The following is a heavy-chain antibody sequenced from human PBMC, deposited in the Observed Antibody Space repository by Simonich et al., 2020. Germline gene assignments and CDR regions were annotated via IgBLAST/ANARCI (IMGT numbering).Heavy chain of an antibody. Sequence: QVQLVQSGAEVKKPGASVKVSCKASGYTFPGYYMHWVRQDPGQGLEWMGWINPNSGGTNYAQNFQGRVTMTRDTSISTAYMELSRLRSDDTAVYYCARVRFGAFDIWGQGTMVTVSS. CDR1: GYTFPGYY. V-gene: IGHV1-2*02. J-gene: IGHJ3*02. D-gene: IGHD3-16*01. CDR3: ARVRFGAFDI. CDR2: INPNSGGT.